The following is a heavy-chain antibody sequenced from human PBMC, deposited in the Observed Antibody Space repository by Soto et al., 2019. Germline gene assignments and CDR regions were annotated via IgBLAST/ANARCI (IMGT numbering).Heavy chain of an antibody. D-gene: IGHD2-2*02. Sequence: VVSLRRSCSSCVFFCIACLISLVRQAPVNWLEWVPIINQDWIYTYYLESVKGRLTFSIDNPKNSLDLQMSSMRAEDTSVYYCARGPEGFNTIYNKWFEHWGKANPVNVS. J-gene: IGHJ5*02. CDR3: ARGPEGFNTIYNKWFEH. CDR1: VFFCIACL. CDR2: INQDWIYT. V-gene: IGHV3-7*01.